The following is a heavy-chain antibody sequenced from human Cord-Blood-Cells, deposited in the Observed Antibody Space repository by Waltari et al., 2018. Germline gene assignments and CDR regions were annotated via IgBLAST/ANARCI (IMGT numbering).Heavy chain of an antibody. Sequence: EVQLVESGGGLVQPGGSLRLSCAASGFTFSSYWMSWVRQAPGKGRGWVANIKQAGIEKYYVDSVKGRFTISRDNAKNSLYLQMNSLRAEDTAVYYCARDGWAAAADYWGQGTLVTVSS. CDR3: ARDGWAAAADY. J-gene: IGHJ4*02. CDR2: IKQAGIEK. V-gene: IGHV3-7*01. D-gene: IGHD6-13*01. CDR1: GFTFSSYW.